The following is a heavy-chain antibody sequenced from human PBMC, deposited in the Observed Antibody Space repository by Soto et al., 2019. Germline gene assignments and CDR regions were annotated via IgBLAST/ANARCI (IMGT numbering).Heavy chain of an antibody. CDR3: AKQPDLSSSSWAYFDY. J-gene: IGHJ4*02. CDR1: GFTFSSYA. CDR2: ISGSGGST. D-gene: IGHD6-6*01. V-gene: IGHV3-23*01. Sequence: GGSLRLSCAASGFTFSSYAMSWVRQAPGKGLEWVSAISGSGGSTYYADSVKGRFTISRDNSKNTLYLQMNSLRAEDTAVYYCAKQPDLSSSSWAYFDYWGQGTLVTVSS.